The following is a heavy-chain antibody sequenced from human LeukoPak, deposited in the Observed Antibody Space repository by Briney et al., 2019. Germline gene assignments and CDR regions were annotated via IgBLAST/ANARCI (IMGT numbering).Heavy chain of an antibody. CDR3: ARDSGGSDPFDY. Sequence: KFQGRVTITRDTSASTACMELSSLRSEDTAVYYCARDSGGSDPFDYWGQGTLVTVSS. J-gene: IGHJ4*02. V-gene: IGHV1-3*01. D-gene: IGHD3-16*02.